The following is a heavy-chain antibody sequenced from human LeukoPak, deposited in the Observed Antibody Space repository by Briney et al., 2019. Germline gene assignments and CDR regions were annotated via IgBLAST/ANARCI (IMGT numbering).Heavy chain of an antibody. CDR1: GFTFSNAW. J-gene: IGHJ4*02. Sequence: IPGGSLRLSWAASGFTFSNAWMSWVRQAAGKGLDWVGRIKSKTDGGTTDYAAPGKGRFTISRDDSKNTLYLQMNSLKTEDTAVYYCTTEGYSGSYQPLFLFGYWGQGTLVTVSP. CDR3: TTEGYSGSYQPLFLFGY. V-gene: IGHV3-15*01. CDR2: IKSKTDGGTT. D-gene: IGHD1-26*01.